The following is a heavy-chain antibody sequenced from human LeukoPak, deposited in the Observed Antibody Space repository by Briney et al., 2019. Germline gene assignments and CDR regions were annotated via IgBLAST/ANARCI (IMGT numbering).Heavy chain of an antibody. D-gene: IGHD2/OR15-2a*01. CDR3: AKGTTVLLPYFDL. J-gene: IGHJ2*01. CDR2: ISWNSGSI. V-gene: IGHV3-9*01. Sequence: PGRSLRLSCAASGFTFDDYAVHWVRQAPGKGLEWVSGISWNSGSIGYADSVKGRFTISREDAKNSLYLQMNSLRPEDSALYYCAKGTTVLLPYFDLWGRGTLVTVSS. CDR1: GFTFDDYA.